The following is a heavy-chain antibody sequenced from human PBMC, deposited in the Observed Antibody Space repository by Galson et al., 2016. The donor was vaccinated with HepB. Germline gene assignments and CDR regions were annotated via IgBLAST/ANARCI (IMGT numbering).Heavy chain of an antibody. V-gene: IGHV3-23*01. D-gene: IGHD3-10*01. J-gene: IGHJ4*02. CDR2: IVDSGVTT. Sequence: SLRLSCAASGFSFSSYAMCWVRQAPGKGLEWVSAIVDSGVTTYYADSVRGRFTISRDNSKSTLYLQMNSLRAEDTAVYYCAKDTSWFLDFWGQGNLVTVSS. CDR3: AKDTSWFLDF. CDR1: GFSFSSYA.